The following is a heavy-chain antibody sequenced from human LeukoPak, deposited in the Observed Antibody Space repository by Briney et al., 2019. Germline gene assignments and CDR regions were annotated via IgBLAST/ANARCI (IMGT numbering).Heavy chain of an antibody. V-gene: IGHV4-30-4*01. CDR1: GVSISSGENY. Sequence: SETLSLTCTVSGVSISSGENYWTWIRQPPGKGLEWVGYILYSGDTYYNPSLKSRLTISLDMSKNQFSLELSSVTAADTAVYYWARHGIKAVVHNWFDPWGQGTLVTVSS. D-gene: IGHD2-8*01. J-gene: IGHJ5*02. CDR3: ARHGIKAVVHNWFDP. CDR2: ILYSGDT.